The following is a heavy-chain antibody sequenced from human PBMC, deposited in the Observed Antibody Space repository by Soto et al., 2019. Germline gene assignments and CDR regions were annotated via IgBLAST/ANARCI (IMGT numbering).Heavy chain of an antibody. CDR3: AKGPVSSGLYNWFDP. V-gene: IGHV3-23*01. Sequence: GGSLRLSCAASGFTFSSYAMSWVRQAPGKGLEWVSAISGSGGSTYYADSVKGRFTISRDNSKNTLYLQMNSLRAEDTAVYYCAKGPVSSGLYNWFDPWGQGTLVTVSS. J-gene: IGHJ5*02. D-gene: IGHD3-22*01. CDR2: ISGSGGST. CDR1: GFTFSSYA.